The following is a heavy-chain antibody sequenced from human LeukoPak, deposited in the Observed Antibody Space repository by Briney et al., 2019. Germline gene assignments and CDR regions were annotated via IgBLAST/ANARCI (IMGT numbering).Heavy chain of an antibody. Sequence: GRSLRLSCAASGFTFSSYSMNWVRQAPGKGLEWVSSISSSSSYIYYADSVKGRSTISRDNAKNSLYLQMNSLRAEDTAVYYCARRYSGSYGAFDIWGQGTMVTVSS. V-gene: IGHV3-21*01. CDR2: ISSSSSYI. CDR1: GFTFSSYS. D-gene: IGHD1-26*01. CDR3: ARRYSGSYGAFDI. J-gene: IGHJ3*02.